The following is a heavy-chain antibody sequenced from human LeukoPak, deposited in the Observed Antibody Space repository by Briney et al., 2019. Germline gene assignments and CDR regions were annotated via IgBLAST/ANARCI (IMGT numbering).Heavy chain of an antibody. CDR1: GYTLTELS. CDR2: FDPEDGET. D-gene: IGHD4-23*01. CDR3: ATDIRSTVEFDY. Sequence: ASVKVSCKVSGYTLTELSMHWVRQAPGKGLEWMGGFDPEDGETIYAQKFQGRVTMTEDTSTDTAYMELSSLRSEDTAVYYCATDIRSTVEFDYWGQGTLVTVSS. J-gene: IGHJ4*02. V-gene: IGHV1-24*01.